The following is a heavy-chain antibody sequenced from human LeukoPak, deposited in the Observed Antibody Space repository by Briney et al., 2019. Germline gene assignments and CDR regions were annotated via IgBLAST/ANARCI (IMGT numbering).Heavy chain of an antibody. CDR3: AKGGYSYGTADY. CDR1: GFTFNNYA. Sequence: PGGSLRLSCAASGFTFNNYAMSWVRQAPGKGLEWVSTIGFGDDSAYYADSVKGRFTISRDNSKNTLYLQMNSLRAEDTGVYYCAKGGYSYGTADYWGQGTLVTVSS. D-gene: IGHD5-18*01. V-gene: IGHV3-23*01. CDR2: IGFGDDSA. J-gene: IGHJ4*02.